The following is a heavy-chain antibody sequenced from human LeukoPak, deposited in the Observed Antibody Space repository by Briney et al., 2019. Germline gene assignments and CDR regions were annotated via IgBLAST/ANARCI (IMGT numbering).Heavy chain of an antibody. D-gene: IGHD6-19*01. CDR1: GGSISSSNW. CDR3: ARPRYSSGWYPGYFQH. J-gene: IGHJ1*01. V-gene: IGHV4-4*02. CDR2: IYHSGST. Sequence: SGTLSLTCAVSGGSISSSNWWSWVRQPPGKGLEWIGEIYHSGSTNYNPSLKSRVTISVDTSKNQFSLKLSSVTAADTAVYYCARPRYSSGWYPGYFQHWGQGTLVTVSS.